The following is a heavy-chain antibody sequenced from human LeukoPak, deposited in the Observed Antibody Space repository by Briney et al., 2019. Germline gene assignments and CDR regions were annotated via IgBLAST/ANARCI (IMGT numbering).Heavy chain of an antibody. CDR2: ISYDGSNK. CDR3: AGKDYYFDY. V-gene: IGHV3-30*03. Sequence: PGGSLRLSCAASGFTFSSYDMHWVRQAPGKGLEWVAVISYDGSNKYYADSVKGRFTISRDNSKNTLYLRMNSLRAEDTAVYYCAGKDYYFDYWGQGTLVTVSS. D-gene: IGHD3/OR15-3a*01. J-gene: IGHJ4*02. CDR1: GFTFSSYD.